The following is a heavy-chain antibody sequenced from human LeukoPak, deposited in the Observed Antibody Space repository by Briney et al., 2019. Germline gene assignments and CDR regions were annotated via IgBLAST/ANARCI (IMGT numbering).Heavy chain of an antibody. CDR3: ARDGAYFDRLAYFFDY. Sequence: GGSLRLSCAASGFTFSSFGMHWVRQAPGKGLEGVTVISYYGSNKYSTDSVKGRFTIPRHNSKNTLYLQMNSLRAEDTAVYYCARDGAYFDRLAYFFDYWGQGALVPVSS. CDR1: GFTFSSFG. D-gene: IGHD3-9*01. CDR2: ISYYGSNK. V-gene: IGHV3-30*03. J-gene: IGHJ4*02.